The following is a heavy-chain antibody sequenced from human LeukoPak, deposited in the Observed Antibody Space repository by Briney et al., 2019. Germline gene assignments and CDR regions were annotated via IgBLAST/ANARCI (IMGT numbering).Heavy chain of an antibody. CDR3: AGIIGVHYYYMDV. V-gene: IGHV3-21*01. J-gene: IGHJ6*03. CDR1: GFTFSSYW. D-gene: IGHD2-8*01. CDR2: ISSSSSYI. Sequence: PGGSLRLSCAASGFTFSSYWMHWVRQAPGKGLEWVSSISSSSSYIYYADSVKGRFTISRDNAKNSLYLQMNSLRAGDTAVYYCAGIIGVHYYYMDVWGKGTTVTVSS.